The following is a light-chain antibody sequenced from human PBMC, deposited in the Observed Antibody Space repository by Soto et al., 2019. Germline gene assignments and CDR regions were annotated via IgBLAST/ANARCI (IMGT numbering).Light chain of an antibody. V-gene: IGLV4-69*01. J-gene: IGLJ2*01. Sequence: QSVLTQSPSASASLGASVKLTCTLSSGHSTYAIAWHHQQPEKGPRFVMKLNSDGGHNKGDGIPDRFSGSSSGAERYLTISSLPSEDEGDYYCQTWGSGSVVFGGGTQLTVL. CDR2: LNSDGGH. CDR3: QTWGSGSVV. CDR1: SGHSTYA.